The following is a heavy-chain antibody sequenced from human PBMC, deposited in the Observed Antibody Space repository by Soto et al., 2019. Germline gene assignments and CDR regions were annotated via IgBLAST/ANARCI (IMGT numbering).Heavy chain of an antibody. V-gene: IGHV3-64D*06. CDR1: GFTFSSYA. CDR2: ISSNGGST. CDR3: VKDHVVVAAPDTHGVDS. Sequence: PGGSLRLSCSASGFTFSSYAMHWVRQAPGKGLEYVSAISSNGGSTYYADSVKGRFTISRDNSKNTLYLQMSSLRAEDTAVYYCVKDHVVVAAPDTHGVDSWGQGTLVTVSS. D-gene: IGHD2-15*01. J-gene: IGHJ4*02.